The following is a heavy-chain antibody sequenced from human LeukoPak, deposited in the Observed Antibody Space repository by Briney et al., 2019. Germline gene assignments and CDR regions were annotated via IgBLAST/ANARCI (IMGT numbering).Heavy chain of an antibody. Sequence: ASVKVSCKASGYTFTSYYMHWVRQAPGRGLEWMGWINPNSGDTNYAQKFQGRVTMTRDTSISTAYMELSRLRSDDTAVYYCASVLMDYSSPMDVWGKGTTVTVSS. V-gene: IGHV1-2*02. CDR1: GYTFTSYY. J-gene: IGHJ6*03. CDR2: INPNSGDT. CDR3: ASVLMDYSSPMDV. D-gene: IGHD4-11*01.